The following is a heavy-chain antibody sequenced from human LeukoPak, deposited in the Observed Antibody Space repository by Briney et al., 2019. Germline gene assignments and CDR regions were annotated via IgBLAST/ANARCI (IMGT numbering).Heavy chain of an antibody. V-gene: IGHV3-30-3*01. Sequence: GRSLRLSCAASGFTFSSYAMHWVRQAPGKGLGWVAVISYDGSNKYYADSVKGRFTISRDNSKNTLYLQMNSLRAEDTAVYYCARVGSSSWYWFDPWGQGTLVTVSS. CDR1: GFTFSSYA. J-gene: IGHJ5*02. CDR3: ARVGSSSWYWFDP. CDR2: ISYDGSNK. D-gene: IGHD6-13*01.